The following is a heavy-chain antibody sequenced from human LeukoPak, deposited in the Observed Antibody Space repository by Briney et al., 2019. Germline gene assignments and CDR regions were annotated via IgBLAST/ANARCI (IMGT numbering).Heavy chain of an antibody. CDR1: GFTFSSYW. Sequence: GGSLRLSCAASGFTFSSYWMHWVRQAPGKGLVWVSRINSDGSSTSYADSVKGRFTISRDNAKNTLYLQMNSLKADDTAVYYCARVQGHPPNGLDIWGQGTMVTVSS. CDR2: INSDGSST. J-gene: IGHJ3*02. D-gene: IGHD2-8*01. CDR3: ARVQGHPPNGLDI. V-gene: IGHV3-74*01.